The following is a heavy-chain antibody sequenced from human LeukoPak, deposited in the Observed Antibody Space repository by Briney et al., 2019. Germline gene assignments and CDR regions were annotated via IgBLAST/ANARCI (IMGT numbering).Heavy chain of an antibody. CDR1: GFTLSNYA. J-gene: IGHJ4*02. CDR3: ARDPPYYYGSGSILTDY. V-gene: IGHV3-30*04. D-gene: IGHD3-10*01. Sequence: GGSLRLSCAASGFTLSNYAMHWVRQAPGKGLEWVAVISYDGSNKYYADSVKGRFTIFRDNAKNSLYLQMSSLRAEDTAVYYCARDPPYYYGSGSILTDYWGQGALVTVSS. CDR2: ISYDGSNK.